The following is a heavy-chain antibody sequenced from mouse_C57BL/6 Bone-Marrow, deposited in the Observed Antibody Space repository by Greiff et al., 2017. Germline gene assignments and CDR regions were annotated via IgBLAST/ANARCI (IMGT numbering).Heavy chain of an antibody. Sequence: EVKLMESGGGLVKPGGSLKLSCAASGFTFSSYAMSWVRQTPEKRLEWVATISDGGSYTYYPDNVKGRFTISRDKAKNNLYLQMSHLKSEDTAMYYCARLRPYCDYWGQGTALTVTS. CDR3: ARLRPYCDY. CDR2: ISDGGSYT. D-gene: IGHD1-1*01. CDR1: GFTFSSYA. J-gene: IGHJ2*01. V-gene: IGHV5-4*03.